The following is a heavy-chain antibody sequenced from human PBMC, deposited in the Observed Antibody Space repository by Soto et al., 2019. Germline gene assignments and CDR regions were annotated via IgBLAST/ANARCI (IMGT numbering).Heavy chain of an antibody. Sequence: QVQLVQSGAEVKKRGASVKVSCKASGYTFTGYYMHWVRQAPGQGLEWMGWINPNSGGTNYAQKLQGRVTMTTDTSTSTAYMELRSLRSDDTAVYYCAREGQLSQTVDYWGQGTLVTVSS. D-gene: IGHD5-18*01. CDR1: GYTFTGYY. CDR2: INPNSGGT. CDR3: AREGQLSQTVDY. V-gene: IGHV1-2*02. J-gene: IGHJ4*02.